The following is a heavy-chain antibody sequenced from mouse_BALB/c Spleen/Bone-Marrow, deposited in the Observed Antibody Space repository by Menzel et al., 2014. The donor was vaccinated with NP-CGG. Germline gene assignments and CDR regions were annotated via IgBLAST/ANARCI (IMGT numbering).Heavy chain of an antibody. CDR3: ARGLRHAMDY. CDR1: GFNIKDYY. V-gene: IGHV14-1*02. J-gene: IGHJ4*01. CDR2: IDPENGNT. Sequence: VQLQQSGAELVRPGALVKLSCKASGFNIKDYYMHWVKQRPEQGLEWIGWIDPENGNTIYDPKFQGKASITADTSSKTAYLQLSSLPSEDTAVYYCARGLRHAMDYWGQGNSVTVSS. D-gene: IGHD2-4*01.